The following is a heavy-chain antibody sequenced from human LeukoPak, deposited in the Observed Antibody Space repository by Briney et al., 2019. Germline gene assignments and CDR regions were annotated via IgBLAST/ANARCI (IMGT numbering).Heavy chain of an antibody. J-gene: IGHJ3*02. Sequence: ASVKVSSKASGYTFTTYGISWVRQAPGQGLEWMGWISAYNGNTNFAQKLQGRVTMTTDTSTSTAYMELRSLRSDDTAVYYCARGPYGDYVDAFDIWGQGTMVTVSS. CDR3: ARGPYGDYVDAFDI. CDR1: GYTFTTYG. D-gene: IGHD4-17*01. CDR2: ISAYNGNT. V-gene: IGHV1-18*01.